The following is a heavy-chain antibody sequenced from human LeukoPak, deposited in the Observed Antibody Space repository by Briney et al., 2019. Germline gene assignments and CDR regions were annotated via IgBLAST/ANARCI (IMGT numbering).Heavy chain of an antibody. V-gene: IGHV1-18*01. J-gene: IGHJ4*02. CDR2: ISGYNDNA. Sequence: GASVKVSCKASGYTFTSYGISWVRQAPGQGLVWMGWISGYNDNAKYAQKVLGRVTMTTDTSTSTAYMEVRSLRSDDTAVYYCVRDLGFGALDYWGQGTLVIVSS. CDR3: VRDLGFGALDY. CDR1: GYTFTSYG. D-gene: IGHD4/OR15-4a*01.